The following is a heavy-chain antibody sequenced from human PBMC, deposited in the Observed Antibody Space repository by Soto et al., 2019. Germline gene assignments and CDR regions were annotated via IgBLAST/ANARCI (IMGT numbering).Heavy chain of an antibody. D-gene: IGHD3-22*01. CDR2: IIANNGNT. V-gene: IGHV1-18*01. Sequence: ASVKVSCKASGGTFSSYAISWVRQAPGQGLEWMGGIIANNGNTNYAQKLQGRVTMTTDTSTSTAYMELRSLRSDDTAVYYCARGDYYDSSGYGNYFDYWGQGTLVTVSS. CDR3: ARGDYYDSSGYGNYFDY. J-gene: IGHJ4*02. CDR1: GGTFSSYA.